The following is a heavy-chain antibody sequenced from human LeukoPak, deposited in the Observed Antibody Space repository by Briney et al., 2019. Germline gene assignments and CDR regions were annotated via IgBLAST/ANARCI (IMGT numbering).Heavy chain of an antibody. D-gene: IGHD4-17*01. CDR2: IIPILGIA. V-gene: IGHV1-69*04. CDR3: ARDRGGYGDYVIY. Sequence: ASVKVSCKASGGTFSSYAISWVRQAPGQGLEWMGRIIPILGIANYAQKFQGRVTITADKSTSTAYMELSSLRSEDTAVYYCARDRGGYGDYVIYWGQGTLVTVSS. CDR1: GGTFSSYA. J-gene: IGHJ4*02.